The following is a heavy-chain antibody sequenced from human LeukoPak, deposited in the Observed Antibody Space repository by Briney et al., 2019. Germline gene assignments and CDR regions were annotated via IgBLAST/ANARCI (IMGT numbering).Heavy chain of an antibody. J-gene: IGHJ4*02. D-gene: IGHD2-8*01. Sequence: SETLSLTCTVSGGSISTYYWGWIRQPPGKGLEWIGSINYSGYKYDNPSLKSRVTISGDTSKNQFSLKLSSVTAADTAVVYYAGVYGAVDYWGQGTLVAVSS. CDR2: INYSGYK. CDR1: GGSISTYY. CDR3: AGVYGAVDY. V-gene: IGHV4-39*07.